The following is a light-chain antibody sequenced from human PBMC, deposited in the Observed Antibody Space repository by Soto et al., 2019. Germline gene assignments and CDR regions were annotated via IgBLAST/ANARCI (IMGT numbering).Light chain of an antibody. CDR1: SSNIGNNY. V-gene: IGLV1-51*01. CDR2: DNN. Sequence: QSALTQPPSVSAAPGQKVTISCSGGSSNIGNNYVSWYQQLPGTAPKLLIYDNNKRPSGIPDRFSGSKSGTSATLGITGLQTGDEADYYCGTWDSSLSAYVVFGGGTKLTVL. J-gene: IGLJ2*01. CDR3: GTWDSSLSAYVV.